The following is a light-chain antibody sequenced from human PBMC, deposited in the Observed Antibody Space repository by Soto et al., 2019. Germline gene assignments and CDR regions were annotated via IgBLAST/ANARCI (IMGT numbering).Light chain of an antibody. CDR1: QSVTKNY. Sequence: EIVLTQSTGTLSLSPGERVTLSCRASQSVTKNYLAWYQQRPGQAPRLLIYDASIRATGIPARFSGSGSGTDFTLTISSLEPEDFAIYFCQQRGNWWTFGQGTKVDIK. CDR2: DAS. V-gene: IGKV3D-20*02. CDR3: QQRGNWWT. J-gene: IGKJ1*01.